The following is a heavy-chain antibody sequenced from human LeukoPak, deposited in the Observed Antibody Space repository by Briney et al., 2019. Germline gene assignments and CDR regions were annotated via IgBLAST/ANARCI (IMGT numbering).Heavy chain of an antibody. CDR2: INHSGTT. D-gene: IGHD3-10*01. CDR1: GGSFSDYY. J-gene: IGHJ4*02. CDR3: AREGSYYGSGSPPLDY. Sequence: SETLSLTRAVYGGSFSDYYWSWIRQPPGKGLEWIGEINHSGTTNYNPSLKTRVTISVDTSKNQFSLKLSSVTAEDTAVYYCAREGSYYGSGSPPLDYWGQGTLVTVSS. V-gene: IGHV4-34*01.